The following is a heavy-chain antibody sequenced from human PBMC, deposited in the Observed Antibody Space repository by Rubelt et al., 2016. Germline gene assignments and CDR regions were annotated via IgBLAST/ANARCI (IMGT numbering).Heavy chain of an antibody. Sequence: QVQLVQSGAEVKKPGASVKVSCKASGYTFTSYDINWVRQATGQGLEWMVWMNPNSGNTGYAQKFQGRVTMTRNTSISTAYMEVSSLRSEDTAVYYCARLSITIFGVVVYYYGMDVWGQGTTVTVSS. CDR2: MNPNSGNT. J-gene: IGHJ6*02. D-gene: IGHD3-3*01. CDR3: ARLSITIFGVVVYYYGMDV. CDR1: GYTFTSYD. V-gene: IGHV1-8*01.